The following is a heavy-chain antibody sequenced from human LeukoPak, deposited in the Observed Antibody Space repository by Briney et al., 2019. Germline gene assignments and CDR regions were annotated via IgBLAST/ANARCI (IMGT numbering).Heavy chain of an antibody. V-gene: IGHV3-30*02. CDR1: GFTFSSYG. J-gene: IGHJ4*02. CDR2: IRYDGSNK. CDR3: AKDLIPDFLEHPPDY. D-gene: IGHD2-21*01. Sequence: PGGSLRLSCAASGFTFSSYGMHWVRQAPGKGLEWVAFIRYDGSNKYYADSVKGRFTISRDNSKNTLYLQMNSLRAEDTAVYYCAKDLIPDFLEHPPDYWGQGTLVTVSS.